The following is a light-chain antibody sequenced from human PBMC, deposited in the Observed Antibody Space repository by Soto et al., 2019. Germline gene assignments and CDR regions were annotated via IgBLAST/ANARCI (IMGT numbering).Light chain of an antibody. CDR2: EGS. V-gene: IGLV2-23*03. Sequence: QSVLTQPASVSGSPGQSITLSCTGTSSDIGSYNLVSWYQQHPGKAPKLMIYEGSKRPSGVSNRFSGSKSGNTASLTISGLQAEDEADYYCCSFAGINTFVFGTGTKLTVL. CDR1: SSDIGSYNL. J-gene: IGLJ1*01. CDR3: CSFAGINTFV.